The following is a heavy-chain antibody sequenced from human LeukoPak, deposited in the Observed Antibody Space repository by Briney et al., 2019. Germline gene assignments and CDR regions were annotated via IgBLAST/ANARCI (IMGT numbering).Heavy chain of an antibody. D-gene: IGHD3-10*01. J-gene: IGHJ6*03. CDR1: GFTFSSYS. Sequence: GGSLRLSCAASGFTFSSYSMNWVRQAPGKGLEWVSSISGSSSYIYYADSVKGRFTTSRDNAKNSLYLQMNSLRAEDTAVYYCARAPRYYYGSGSSSYYMDVWGKGTTVTVSS. V-gene: IGHV3-21*01. CDR2: ISGSSSYI. CDR3: ARAPRYYYGSGSSSYYMDV.